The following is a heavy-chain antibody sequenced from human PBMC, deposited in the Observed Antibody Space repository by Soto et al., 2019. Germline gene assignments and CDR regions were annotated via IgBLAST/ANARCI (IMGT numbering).Heavy chain of an antibody. CDR3: ARGVCSSTSCYSIGWFDP. CDR2: IYYSGST. Sequence: SETLSLTCTVSGSSISSYYWSWIRQPPGKGLEWIGYIYYSGSTNYNPSLKSRVTISVDTSKNQFSLKLSSVTAADTAVYYCARGVCSSTSCYSIGWFDPWGQGTLVTVSS. CDR1: GSSISSYY. D-gene: IGHD2-2*01. V-gene: IGHV4-59*01. J-gene: IGHJ5*02.